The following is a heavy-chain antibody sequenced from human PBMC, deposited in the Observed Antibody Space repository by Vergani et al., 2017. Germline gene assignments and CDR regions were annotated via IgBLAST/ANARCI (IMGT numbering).Heavy chain of an antibody. D-gene: IGHD3-22*01. V-gene: IGHV1-46*03. CDR1: GGTFSSYA. CDR3: TRGWYYGSIAYWAY. CDR2: INPSGGST. Sequence: QVQLVQSGAEVRKPGSSVKVSCKASGGTFSSYAISWVRQAPGQGLEWMGGINPSGGSTSYAQKFQGRVTMTRDTSTSTVYMELSSLRSEDTAVYYCTRGWYYGSIAYWAYWGQGTLVTVSS. J-gene: IGHJ4*02.